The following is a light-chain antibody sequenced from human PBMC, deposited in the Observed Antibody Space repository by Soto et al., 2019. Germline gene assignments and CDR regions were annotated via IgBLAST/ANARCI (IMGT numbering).Light chain of an antibody. CDR2: YNN. V-gene: IGLV1-44*01. CDR1: SSNIGRNT. J-gene: IGLJ1*01. Sequence: QSVLTQPPSASGTPGQRVTISCSGSSSNIGRNTVNWYQQLPGTAPKVLIYYNNQRPSGVPDRFSGSKSGTSASLAISGLQSEDESDYYCAAWDDTLKRYVFGTGTKVTVL. CDR3: AAWDDTLKRYV.